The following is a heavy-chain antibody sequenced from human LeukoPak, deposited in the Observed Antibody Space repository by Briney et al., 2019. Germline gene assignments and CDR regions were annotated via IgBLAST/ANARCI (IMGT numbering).Heavy chain of an antibody. CDR2: IKQDGSEK. J-gene: IGHJ4*02. CDR1: GFTFSSYW. V-gene: IGHV3-7*01. CDR3: ARGVQGFYYFDY. D-gene: IGHD3/OR15-3a*01. Sequence: GGSLRLSCAASGFTFSSYWMSWVRQVPGKGLEWVANIKQDGSEKYYVDSVKGRFTISRDNAKKSLYLQMNSLRGEDTAVYYCARGVQGFYYFDYWGQGILVTVSS.